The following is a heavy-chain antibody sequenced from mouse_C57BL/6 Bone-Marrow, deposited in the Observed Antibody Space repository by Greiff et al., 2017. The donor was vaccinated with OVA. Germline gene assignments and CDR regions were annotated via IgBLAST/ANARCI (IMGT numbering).Heavy chain of an antibody. D-gene: IGHD3-2*02. CDR3: ARSSSGYSYFDY. J-gene: IGHJ2*01. V-gene: IGHV5-16*01. Sequence: EVQLVESEGGLVQPGSSMKLSCTASGFTFSDYYMAWVRQVPEKGLEWVANINYDGSSTYYLDSLKSRFIISRDNAKNILYLQRSSLKSEDTATYYGARSSSGYSYFDYWGQGTTLTVSS. CDR1: GFTFSDYY. CDR2: INYDGSST.